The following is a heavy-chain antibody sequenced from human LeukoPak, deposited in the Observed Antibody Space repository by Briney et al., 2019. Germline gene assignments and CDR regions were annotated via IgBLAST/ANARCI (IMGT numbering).Heavy chain of an antibody. V-gene: IGHV4-39*07. CDR3: AREVGGDFDALDY. Sequence: SETLSLTCTVSGGSISSSSYYWGWIRKPPGKGLQWIGEIFHSGSTNYNPSLKSRVTISVDNSKNQLSLTLTSVTAADTAVYYCAREVGGDFDALDYWGQGTLVIVSS. J-gene: IGHJ4*02. CDR1: GGSISSSSYY. CDR2: IFHSGST. D-gene: IGHD4-17*01.